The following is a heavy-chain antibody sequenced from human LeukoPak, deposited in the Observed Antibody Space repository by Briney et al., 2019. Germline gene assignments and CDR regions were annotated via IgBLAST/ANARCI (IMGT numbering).Heavy chain of an antibody. Sequence: GGSLRLSCAASGFTFSDYYMSWIRQAPGKGLEWVSYISSSGSTIYYADSVKGRFTISRDNSKNTLYLQMNSLRAEDTAVYYCAKVEEYYYDSSGYYGDYWGQGTLVTVSS. J-gene: IGHJ4*02. D-gene: IGHD3-22*01. V-gene: IGHV3-11*01. CDR2: ISSSGSTI. CDR1: GFTFSDYY. CDR3: AKVEEYYYDSSGYYGDY.